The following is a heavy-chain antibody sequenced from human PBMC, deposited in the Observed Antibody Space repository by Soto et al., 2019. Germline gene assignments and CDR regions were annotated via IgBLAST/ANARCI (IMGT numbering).Heavy chain of an antibody. D-gene: IGHD2-2*01. CDR1: GFTFSSYG. J-gene: IGHJ6*02. CDR2: IWYDGSNK. CDR3: ARGEPAATTFYYYYGMDV. V-gene: IGHV3-33*01. Sequence: PVGSLRLSCAASGFTFSSYGMHWVRQAPGKGLEWVAVIWYDGSNKYYADSVKGRFTISRDNSKNTLYLQMNSLRAEDTAVYYCARGEPAATTFYYYYGMDVWGQGTTVTVSS.